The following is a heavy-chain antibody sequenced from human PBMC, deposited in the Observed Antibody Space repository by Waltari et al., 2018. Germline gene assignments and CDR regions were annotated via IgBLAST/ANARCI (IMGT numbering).Heavy chain of an antibody. CDR1: GFSFSNSG. CDR2: ISRDGGAT. V-gene: IGHV3-23*01. D-gene: IGHD3-10*01. J-gene: IGHJ4*02. Sequence: EVQLLESGETLLQPGGSLRLSCTASGFSFSNSGLTGVRQAPGKGLEWVSAISRDGGATFYGGAVRGRSTISRDNSKNTVYLEINSLRVDDTAKYYCARWSVSGSYYDSWGQGILVAVSS. CDR3: ARWSVSGSYYDS.